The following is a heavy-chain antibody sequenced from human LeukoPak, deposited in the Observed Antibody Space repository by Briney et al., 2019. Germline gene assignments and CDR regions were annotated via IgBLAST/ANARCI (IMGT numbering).Heavy chain of an antibody. J-gene: IGHJ4*02. CDR3: ARGAGTSWFDY. Sequence: ASVTVSCKPSGYTFTVNYLHWVRQAPGQGLEWVGWMNPNSGVTFYAQNSQGRVTMTRDTSITTAYMELSSLTSDDTAVYYCARGAGTSWFDYWGQGSLVTVSS. CDR1: GYTFTVNY. V-gene: IGHV1-2*02. D-gene: IGHD2-2*01. CDR2: MNPNSGVT.